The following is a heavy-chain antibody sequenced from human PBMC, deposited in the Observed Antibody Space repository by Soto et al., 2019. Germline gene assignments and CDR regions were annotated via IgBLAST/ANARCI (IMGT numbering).Heavy chain of an antibody. D-gene: IGHD3-3*01. CDR1: GGSISSYY. J-gene: IGHJ5*02. Sequence: PSEALSLTCTVYGGSISSYYWSWIRQPPGKGLEWIGYIYYSGSTNYNPSLKSRVTISVDTSKNQFSLKLSSVTAADTAVYYCARDLYDFWSGFRRFDPWGQGTLVTVSS. CDR2: IYYSGST. CDR3: ARDLYDFWSGFRRFDP. V-gene: IGHV4-59*01.